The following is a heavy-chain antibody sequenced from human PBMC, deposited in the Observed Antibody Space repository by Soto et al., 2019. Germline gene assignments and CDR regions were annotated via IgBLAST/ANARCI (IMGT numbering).Heavy chain of an antibody. CDR3: ARVDNIVATI. CDR1: GGPISGYY. D-gene: IGHD5-12*01. J-gene: IGHJ4*02. Sequence: SETLSLTCTVSGGPISGYYWGWIRQPPGKGLEWIAYMYYSASTNCNPSLKSRVTMSVDTSKNQFSLNLSSVTAADTAVYYCARVDNIVATIWGQGTLVTVSS. V-gene: IGHV4-59*01. CDR2: MYYSAST.